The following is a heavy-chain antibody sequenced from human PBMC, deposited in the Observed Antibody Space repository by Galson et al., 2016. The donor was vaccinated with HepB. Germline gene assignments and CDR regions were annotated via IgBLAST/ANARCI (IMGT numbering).Heavy chain of an antibody. D-gene: IGHD5-12*01. CDR1: GFTFDDYA. V-gene: IGHV3-9*01. CDR3: AKDLRLRGFSGYAHFDS. CDR2: ISWNSGSI. J-gene: IGHJ4*02. Sequence: SLRLSCAASGFTFDDYAMHWVRQAPGKGLEWVSGISWNSGSIGYADSVKGRFTISRDNAKNSLYLHMNSLRVEDTAFYYCAKDLRLRGFSGYAHFDSWGQGTLVTVSS.